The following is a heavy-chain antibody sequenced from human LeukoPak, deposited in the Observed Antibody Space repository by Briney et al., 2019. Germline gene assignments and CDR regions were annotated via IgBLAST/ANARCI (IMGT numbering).Heavy chain of an antibody. D-gene: IGHD1-26*01. V-gene: IGHV3-33*08. J-gene: IGHJ4*02. CDR3: ARDPGGSYLDYFDY. Sequence: GGSLRLSCAASGFTFSNYWMNWVRQAPGKGLEWVALIWYDGSNKYYSDSVKGRFTISRDNSKNTLYLQMNSLRAEDTAVYYCARDPGGSYLDYFDYWGQGTLVTVSS. CDR2: IWYDGSNK. CDR1: GFTFSNYW.